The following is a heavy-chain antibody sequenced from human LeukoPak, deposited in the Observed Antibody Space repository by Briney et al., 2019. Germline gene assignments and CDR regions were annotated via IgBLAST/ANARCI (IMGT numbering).Heavy chain of an antibody. V-gene: IGHV3-48*01. D-gene: IGHD5-24*01. CDR3: ARVRVRDGQIGDDDY. Sequence: PGGSLRLSCVASGFTFSSYSMSWVRQAPRKGLEWISFISSSTKTIYYADPVKGRFTISRDNAKNSLYLQMNSLRAEDTAVYYCARVRVRDGQIGDDDYWGQGTLVTVSS. CDR2: ISSSTKTI. J-gene: IGHJ4*02. CDR1: GFTFSSYS.